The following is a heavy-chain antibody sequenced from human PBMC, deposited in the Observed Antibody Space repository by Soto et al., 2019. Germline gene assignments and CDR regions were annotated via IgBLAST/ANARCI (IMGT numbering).Heavy chain of an antibody. J-gene: IGHJ5*02. CDR2: MNPNSGNT. CDR3: ARDLYSSSWFGYNWFDP. D-gene: IGHD6-13*01. CDR1: GYTFTSYD. Sequence: ASVKVSCKASGYTFTSYDINWVRQATGQGLEWMGWMNPNSGNTGYAQKFQGRVTMTRNTSISTAYMELSSLRSEDTAVYYCARDLYSSSWFGYNWFDPWGQRTVVTVSS. V-gene: IGHV1-8*01.